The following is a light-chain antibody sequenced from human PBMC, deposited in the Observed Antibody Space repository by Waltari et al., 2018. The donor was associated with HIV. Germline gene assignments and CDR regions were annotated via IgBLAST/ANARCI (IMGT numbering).Light chain of an antibody. CDR3: MEVLQTPYT. CDR1: QSLLRDNGNHY. CDR2: LAS. V-gene: IGKV2-28*01. J-gene: IGKJ2*01. Sequence: DIVMTQSPLSLPVTPRKPAPIPCRSSQSLLRDNGNHYLDWNMQKPGQSPRLLIFLASNRDSGVPERFSGTGSGTDFTLKISRLEAEDVGIYYCMEVLQTPYTFGQGTKLEIK.